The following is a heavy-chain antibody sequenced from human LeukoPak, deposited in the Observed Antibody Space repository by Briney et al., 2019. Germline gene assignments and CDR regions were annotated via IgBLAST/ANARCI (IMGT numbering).Heavy chain of an antibody. D-gene: IGHD3-16*01. Sequence: PGGSLRLSCAASGFTVSSYYMSWVRQAPGKGLDWVSVIYSGGSAYYADSVKGRFTISRDNSKNTLYLQINSLRAEDTAVYYCARDLGRGYSNYWGQGILVTVSS. J-gene: IGHJ4*02. CDR3: ARDLGRGYSNY. CDR1: GFTVSSYY. CDR2: IYSGGSA. V-gene: IGHV3-66*01.